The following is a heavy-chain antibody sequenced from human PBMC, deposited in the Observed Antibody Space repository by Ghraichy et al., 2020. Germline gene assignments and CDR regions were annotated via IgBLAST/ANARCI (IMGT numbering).Heavy chain of an antibody. J-gene: IGHJ4*02. D-gene: IGHD3-10*01. CDR3: ARDPLYDSGY. V-gene: IGHV4-59*01. CDR1: GGSISNYY. CDR2: IYYSGST. Sequence: SQTLSLTCTVSGGSISNYYWSWIRQPPGKGLEWIGYIYYSGSTYYNPSLKSRVTISVDTSKNQFSLKLSSVTAADTAVYYCARDPLYDSGYWGQGTLVTVSS.